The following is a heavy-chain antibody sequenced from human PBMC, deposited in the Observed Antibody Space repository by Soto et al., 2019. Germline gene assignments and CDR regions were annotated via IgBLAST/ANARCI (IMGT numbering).Heavy chain of an antibody. CDR3: ARQRSPEGWFDP. Sequence: GGSLRLSCSASTMSFNTYGVTWVRQAPGKGLEWVSTVTVTGGSTYYADSVKGRFTISRDRSNYTVSLLLNSLRVEDTAIYYCARQRSPEGWFDPWGQGTLVTVSS. CDR1: TMSFNTYG. D-gene: IGHD3-10*01. V-gene: IGHV3-23*01. CDR2: VTVTGGST. J-gene: IGHJ5*02.